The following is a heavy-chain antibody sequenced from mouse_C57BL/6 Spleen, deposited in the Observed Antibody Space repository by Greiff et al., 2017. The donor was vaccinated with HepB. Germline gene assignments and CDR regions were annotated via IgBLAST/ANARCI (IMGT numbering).Heavy chain of an antibody. CDR3: ARHEEGVTTRGDYFDY. V-gene: IGHV1-62-2*01. CDR2: FYPGSGSI. J-gene: IGHJ2*01. CDR1: GNTFTEYT. Sequence: QVQLQQSGAELVKPGASVKLSCKASGNTFTEYTIHWVKQRSGQGLEWIGWFYPGSGSIKYNEKFKDKATLTADKSSSTVYMELSRLTSEDSAVYFCARHEEGVTTRGDYFDYWGQGTTLTVSS. D-gene: IGHD2-2*01.